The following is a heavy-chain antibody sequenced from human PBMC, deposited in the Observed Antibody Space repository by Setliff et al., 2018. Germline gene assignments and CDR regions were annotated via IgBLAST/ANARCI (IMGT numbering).Heavy chain of an antibody. CDR1: GYPFGGYY. D-gene: IGHD3-16*01. Sequence: VASVKVSCKTSGYPFGGYYIYWMRQAPGQGLEWMGWIDPKSGRTKYAVKFQGRVTMTRDTSISTIYTEVSSLTSDDTAMYYCAKQGDLAFDYWGQGTQVTVSS. CDR2: IDPKSGRT. V-gene: IGHV1-2*02. J-gene: IGHJ4*02. CDR3: AKQGDLAFDY.